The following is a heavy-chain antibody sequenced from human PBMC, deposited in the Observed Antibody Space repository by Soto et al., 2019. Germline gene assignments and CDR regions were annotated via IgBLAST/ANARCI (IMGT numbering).Heavy chain of an antibody. Sequence: PGGSLRLSCAASGFTFSNVWLSWVRQGPGKGLEWLGRIKSRTENETTDYASPARGRFIISRDDSKNMLYLQLNSLKSEDTGVYYCVTALPHATSWFDYWGQGTLVTVYS. CDR2: IKSRTENETT. CDR1: GFTFSNVW. D-gene: IGHD2-2*01. CDR3: VTALPHATSWFDY. V-gene: IGHV3-15*01. J-gene: IGHJ4*02.